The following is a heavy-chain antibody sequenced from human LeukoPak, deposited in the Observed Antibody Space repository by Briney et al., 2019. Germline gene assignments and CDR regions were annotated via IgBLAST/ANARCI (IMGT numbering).Heavy chain of an antibody. Sequence: SETLSLTCTVSGYSISCGYYWGWIRQPPGKGLEWIGSIYHSGSTYYNPSLKSRVTISVDTSKNQFSLKLSSVTAADTAVYYCATRGYSYGYWGLYFDYWGQGTLVTVSS. J-gene: IGHJ4*02. CDR3: ATRGYSYGYWGLYFDY. CDR1: GYSISCGYY. V-gene: IGHV4-38-2*02. D-gene: IGHD5-18*01. CDR2: IYHSGST.